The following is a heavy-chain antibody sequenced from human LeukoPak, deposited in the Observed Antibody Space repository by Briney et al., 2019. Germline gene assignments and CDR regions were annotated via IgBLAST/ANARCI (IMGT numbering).Heavy chain of an antibody. CDR2: IYSGGST. V-gene: IGHV3-66*01. J-gene: IGHJ4*02. CDR1: GFTFSSYA. Sequence: GGSLRLSCAASGFTFSSYAMSWVRQAAGKGLEWVSVIYSGGSTYYADSVKGRFTISRDNSKDTLYLQMNSLRAEDTAVYYCATIDYWGQGTLVTVSS. CDR3: ATIDY.